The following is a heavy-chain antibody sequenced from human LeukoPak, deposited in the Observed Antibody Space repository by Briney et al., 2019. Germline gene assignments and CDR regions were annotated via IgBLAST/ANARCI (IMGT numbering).Heavy chain of an antibody. V-gene: IGHV1-2*02. J-gene: IGHJ4*02. CDR2: INPNSGGT. CDR3: ARVRSAKFDY. CDR1: GYTFTGYY. Sequence: ASVKVSCKASGYTFTGYYMHWVRQAPGQGLEWMGWINPNSGGTNYAQKFQGRVTMTRDTSISTAYMEMSSLGSDDTAMYYCARVRSAKFDYGGQGTLVTVPS.